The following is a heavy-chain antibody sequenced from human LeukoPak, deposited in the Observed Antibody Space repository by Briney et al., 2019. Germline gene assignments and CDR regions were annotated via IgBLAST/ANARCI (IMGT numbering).Heavy chain of an antibody. J-gene: IGHJ4*02. V-gene: IGHV3-23*01. CDR2: ISAGASST. CDR3: ARRSIGGGWYKDY. D-gene: IGHD6-19*01. CDR1: GFTFSNYA. Sequence: QPGASLRLSCAASGFTFSNYAMTLVHQAPGGGLEWVSAISAGASSTNYADSVKGRFTISRDNSKNTRYMQMNSLRAEDTALYYCARRSIGGGWYKDYWGQGTLVTVSP.